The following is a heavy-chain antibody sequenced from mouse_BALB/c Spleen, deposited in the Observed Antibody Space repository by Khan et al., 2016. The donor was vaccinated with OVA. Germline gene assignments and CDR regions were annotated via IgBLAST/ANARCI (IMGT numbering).Heavy chain of an antibody. CDR3: SRDYYGNYREAMDY. V-gene: IGHV2-6-7*01. Sequence: QVQLKESGPGLVAPSQSLSITCTVSGFSLTGYGVNWVRQPPGKGLEWLGMIWGDGSTDYNSALKSRLIISKDNSKSQVFLKMNSLQTDDTAMYYCSRDYYGNYREAMDYWGQGTSVTVSS. CDR1: GFSLTGYG. J-gene: IGHJ4*01. D-gene: IGHD2-1*01. CDR2: IWGDGST.